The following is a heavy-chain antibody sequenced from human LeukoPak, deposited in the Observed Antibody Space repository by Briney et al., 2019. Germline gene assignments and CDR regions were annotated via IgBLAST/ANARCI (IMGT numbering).Heavy chain of an antibody. V-gene: IGHV3-53*01. CDR2: IYSDNT. CDR3: ARRAGAYSHPYDY. J-gene: IGHJ4*02. D-gene: IGHD4/OR15-4a*01. Sequence: GGSLRLSCTVSGFTVSSNSMSWVCQAPGKGLEWVSFIYSDNTHYSDSVKGRFTISRDNSKNTLYLQMNSLRAEDTAVYYCARRAGAYSHPYDYWGQGTLVTVSS. CDR1: GFTVSSNS.